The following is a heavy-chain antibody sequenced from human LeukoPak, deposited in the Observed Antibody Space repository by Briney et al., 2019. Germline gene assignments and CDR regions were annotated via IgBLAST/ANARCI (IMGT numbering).Heavy chain of an antibody. V-gene: IGHV4-39*01. CDR1: GGSISSSSYY. Sequence: PSETLSLTYTVSGGSISSSSYYWGWSRQPPAKGLEWIGSIYYSGSTYYNPSLKSRVTISVDTSKNQFSLKLSSVTAADTAVYYCARSTSDAFDIWGQGTMVTVSS. J-gene: IGHJ3*02. CDR2: IYYSGST. CDR3: ARSTSDAFDI. D-gene: IGHD6-6*01.